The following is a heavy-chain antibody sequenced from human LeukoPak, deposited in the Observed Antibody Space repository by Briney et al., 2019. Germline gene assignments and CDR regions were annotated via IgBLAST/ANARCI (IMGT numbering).Heavy chain of an antibody. V-gene: IGHV1-69*13. D-gene: IGHD2-21*02. CDR3: AIAYCGGDCYTDYYYGMDV. Sequence: ASVKVSCKASGGTFSSYAISWVRQAPGQGLEWMGGIIPIFGTANYAQKFQGRVTITADGSTSTAYMELSSLRSEDTAVYYCAIAYCGGDCYTDYYYGMDVWGQGTTVTVSS. CDR2: IIPIFGTA. J-gene: IGHJ6*02. CDR1: GGTFSSYA.